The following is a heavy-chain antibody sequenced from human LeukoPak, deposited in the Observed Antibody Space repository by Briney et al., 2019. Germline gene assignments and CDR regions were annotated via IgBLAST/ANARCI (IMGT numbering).Heavy chain of an antibody. V-gene: IGHV3-21*01. CDR1: GLTFGSYA. Sequence: GRSLTLSCAASGLTFGSYAFNWARQAPGRGLEWVSSISSTALYLYYADAVKGRFTISRGNAKNSLDLQINNLTAEDSAVYFCARGAQPRGLGVAFDVWGQGTTVTVSS. CDR2: ISSTALYL. J-gene: IGHJ3*01. CDR3: ARGAQPRGLGVAFDV. D-gene: IGHD1-1*01.